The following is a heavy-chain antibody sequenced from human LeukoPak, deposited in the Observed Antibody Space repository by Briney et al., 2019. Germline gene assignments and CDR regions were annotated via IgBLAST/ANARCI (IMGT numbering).Heavy chain of an antibody. V-gene: IGHV3-7*03. Sequence: GGSLRLSCVASGFTFTNYWINWVRQAPGEGLEWVAHMKPDGTEKYYLDSVKGRFTISRDNAKNSLYLQMNSLRAEDTALYYCAKRGGPRNYYFDYWGQGALVTVSS. J-gene: IGHJ4*02. CDR2: MKPDGTEK. CDR1: GFTFTNYW. D-gene: IGHD1-14*01. CDR3: AKRGGPRNYYFDY.